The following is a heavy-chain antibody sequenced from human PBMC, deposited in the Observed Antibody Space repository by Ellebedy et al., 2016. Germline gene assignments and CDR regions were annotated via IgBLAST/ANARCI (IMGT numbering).Heavy chain of an antibody. J-gene: IGHJ3*02. CDR3: ARRHGGATDAFDI. V-gene: IGHV5-51*01. CDR2: IYPDDSDT. CDR1: GYSFTTYW. Sequence: GGSLRLSXKGSGYSFTTYWIGWVRQMPGKGLEWMGIIYPDDSDTRYSPSFQGQVTISADKSITTAYLQWSSLKASDTAMYYCARRHGGATDAFDIWGQGTMVTVSS. D-gene: IGHD1-26*01.